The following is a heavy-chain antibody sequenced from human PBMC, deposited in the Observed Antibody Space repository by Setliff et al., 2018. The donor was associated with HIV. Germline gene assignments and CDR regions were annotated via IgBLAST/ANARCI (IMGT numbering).Heavy chain of an antibody. CDR3: ARQERYCTSADCYRYFNY. J-gene: IGHJ4*02. CDR2: IYNSAST. Sequence: SETLSLTCTVSGDSISNYYWSWIRQPPGRGLEWIGYIYNSASTNYNPSLKSRVTISVDTSKKQFSLKLNSVTAADTAVYYCARQERYCTSADCYRYFNYWGQGTLVTVSS. CDR1: GDSISNYY. D-gene: IGHD2-2*02. V-gene: IGHV4-4*09.